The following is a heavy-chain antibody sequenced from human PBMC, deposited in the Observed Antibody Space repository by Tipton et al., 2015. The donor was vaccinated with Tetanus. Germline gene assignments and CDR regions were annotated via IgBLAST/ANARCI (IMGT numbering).Heavy chain of an antibody. CDR3: AKGRAAATYFFDY. V-gene: IGHV3-23*01. J-gene: IGHJ4*02. D-gene: IGHD6-25*01. Sequence: SLRLSCAASGFTFNTYNMNWVRQAPGKGLEWVSGITGGNTYYADSVKGRFTISRDNSKSTLYLQVHSLRVEDTAIYFCAKGRAAATYFFDYWGQGTPVTVSS. CDR1: GFTFNTYN. CDR2: ITGGNT.